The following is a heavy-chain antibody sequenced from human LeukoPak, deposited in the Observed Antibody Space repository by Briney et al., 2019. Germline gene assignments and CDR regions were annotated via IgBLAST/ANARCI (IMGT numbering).Heavy chain of an antibody. V-gene: IGHV3-72*01. J-gene: IGHJ4*02. CDR3: AREKYYYDSSTLFDY. CDR2: TRNKANSYTT. Sequence: GGSLRLSCAASGFTFSDHYMDWVRQAPGKGLEWVGRTRNKANSYTTEYAASVKGRFTISRDDSKSSLYLQMNSLKTEDTAVYYRAREKYYYDSSTLFDYWGQGTLVTVSS. CDR1: GFTFSDHY. D-gene: IGHD3-22*01.